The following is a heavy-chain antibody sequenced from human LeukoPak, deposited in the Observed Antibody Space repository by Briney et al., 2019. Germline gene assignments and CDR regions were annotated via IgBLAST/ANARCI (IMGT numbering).Heavy chain of an antibody. CDR1: GFFIINSA. CDR3: VKRASVFWKYHYFDY. D-gene: IGHD3-3*01. V-gene: IGHV3-23*01. J-gene: IGHJ4*02. Sequence: GGSLRLSCIASGFFIINSAMSWVRQAPGKGLEWVSGISVSGATTYYADSVRGRFTISRDNSKNTLYLQMNSLRAEDTALYYCVKRASVFWKYHYFDYWGQGTLVTVSS. CDR2: ISVSGATT.